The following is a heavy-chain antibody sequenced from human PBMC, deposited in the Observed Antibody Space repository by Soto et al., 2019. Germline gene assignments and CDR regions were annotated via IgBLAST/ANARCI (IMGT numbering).Heavy chain of an antibody. CDR1: GGSISSSIYY. V-gene: IGHV4-39*01. CDR2: IYYSGST. Sequence: SETLSLTCTVSGGSISSSIYYWGWIRQPPGKGLEWIGSIYYSGSTYYNPSLKSRVTISVDTSKNQFSLKLSSVTAADTAVYYCARHGSWYYYYGMDVWGQGTTVTVSS. J-gene: IGHJ6*02. CDR3: ARHGSWYYYYGMDV. D-gene: IGHD1-26*01.